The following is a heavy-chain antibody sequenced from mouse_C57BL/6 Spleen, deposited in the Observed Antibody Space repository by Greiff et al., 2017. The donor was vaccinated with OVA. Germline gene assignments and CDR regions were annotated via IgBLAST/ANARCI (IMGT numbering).Heavy chain of an antibody. CDR1: GYTFTSYW. CDR3: ARPYGSSYWYFDV. D-gene: IGHD1-1*01. V-gene: IGHV1-59*01. CDR2: IDPSDSYT. Sequence: QVQLQQPGAELVRPGTSVKLSCKASGYTFTSYWMHWVKQRPGQGLEWIGVIDPSDSYTNYNQKFKGKATLTVDTSSSTAYMQLSSLTSEDSAVYYCARPYGSSYWYFDVWGTGTTVTVSS. J-gene: IGHJ1*03.